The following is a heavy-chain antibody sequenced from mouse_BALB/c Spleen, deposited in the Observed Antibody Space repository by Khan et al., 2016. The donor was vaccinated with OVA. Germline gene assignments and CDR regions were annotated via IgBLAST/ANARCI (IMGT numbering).Heavy chain of an antibody. V-gene: IGHV1S81*02. CDR3: ARIKKIVATYFDD. CDR1: GYTFTSYW. Sequence: QVHVKQSGAELVKAGASVKMSCKASGYTFTSYWMHWVKQRLGQGLAWFAETNPTNGRTYYNEKFKSKATLTVDKSSSTAYMLLSGPTFEDSAVYYCARIKKIVATYFDDWGQGTTLTVSS. CDR2: TNPTNGRT. J-gene: IGHJ2*01. D-gene: IGHD1-1*01.